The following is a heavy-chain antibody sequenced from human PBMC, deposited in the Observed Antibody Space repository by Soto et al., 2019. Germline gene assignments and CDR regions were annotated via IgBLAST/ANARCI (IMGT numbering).Heavy chain of an antibody. CDR3: ARGGTVTTIFNPIDY. D-gene: IGHD1-1*01. CDR2: TSGYNGNT. CDR1: GYTFTRYG. V-gene: IGHV1-18*01. J-gene: IGHJ4*02. Sequence: QVQLVQSGAEVKKPGASVKVSCKASGYTFTRYGISWVRQAPGQGLEWMGWTSGYNGNTNYAQKLQGRVTMTTDTSTRTAYMELRSLRSDDTAVYYCARGGTVTTIFNPIDYWGQGTLVTVSS.